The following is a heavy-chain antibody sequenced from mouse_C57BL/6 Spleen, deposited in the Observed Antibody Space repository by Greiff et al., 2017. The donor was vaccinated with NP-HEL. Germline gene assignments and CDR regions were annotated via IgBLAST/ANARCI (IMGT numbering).Heavy chain of an antibody. V-gene: IGHV1-69*01. Sequence: VKLQQPGAELVMPGASVKLSCKASGYTFTSYWMHWVKQRPGQGLEWIGEIDPSDSYTNYNQKFKGKSTLTVDKSSSTAYMQLSSLTSEDSAVYYCARTNYGPYYFDYWGQDTTLTVSS. J-gene: IGHJ2*01. D-gene: IGHD1-1*01. CDR2: IDPSDSYT. CDR3: ARTNYGPYYFDY. CDR1: GYTFTSYW.